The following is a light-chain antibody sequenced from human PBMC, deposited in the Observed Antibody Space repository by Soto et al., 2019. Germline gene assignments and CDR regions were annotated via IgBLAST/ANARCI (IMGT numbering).Light chain of an antibody. Sequence: QSVLTQPASVSGSPGQSITISCTGTSNDIGGYNLVSWYQQHPGKAPKLMIYEVNKRPSGVSNRFSGSKSGNTASLTISGLQAEDEADYYCCSYAGSGSLRVCATGTKVAVL. J-gene: IGLJ1*01. CDR2: EVN. CDR1: SNDIGGYNL. V-gene: IGLV2-23*02. CDR3: CSYAGSGSLRV.